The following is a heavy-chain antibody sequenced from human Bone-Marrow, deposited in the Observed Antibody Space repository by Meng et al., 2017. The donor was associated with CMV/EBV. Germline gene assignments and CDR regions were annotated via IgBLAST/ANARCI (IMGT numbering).Heavy chain of an antibody. V-gene: IGHV1-69*15. CDR1: GIFRSSG. CDR2: FIPVFKTT. Sequence: GIFRSSGVSWVRQASGQGLEWIGSFIPVFKTTNYAQKFQGRLTITADESTSTAYMELRSLRSEDTAVYYCAREFAYYSDSSGYYLDFWGQGSLVTVSS. D-gene: IGHD3-22*01. CDR3: AREFAYYSDSSGYYLDF. J-gene: IGHJ4*02.